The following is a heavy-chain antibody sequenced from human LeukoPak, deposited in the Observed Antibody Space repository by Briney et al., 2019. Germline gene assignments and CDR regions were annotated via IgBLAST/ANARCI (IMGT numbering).Heavy chain of an antibody. D-gene: IGHD3-10*01. Sequence: GGSLRLSCAASGFTFNSHAMSWVRQAPGKGLEWVSAISSSGGSTNYADSVKGRFTISRDNSKNTLYLQMNSLRAEDTAVYYCAKDLSPSITMVRGVIIRDDYWGQGTLVTVSS. V-gene: IGHV3-23*01. CDR1: GFTFNSHA. CDR3: AKDLSPSITMVRGVIIRDDY. CDR2: ISSSGGST. J-gene: IGHJ4*02.